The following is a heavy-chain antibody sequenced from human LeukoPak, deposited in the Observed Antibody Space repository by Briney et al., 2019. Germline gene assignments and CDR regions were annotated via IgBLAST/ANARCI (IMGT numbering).Heavy chain of an antibody. D-gene: IGHD3-22*01. CDR1: GFTFSSYW. CDR2: IKSDGST. J-gene: IGHJ1*01. V-gene: IGHV3-74*01. CDR3: ARAPSEIGGYYPEYLRH. Sequence: PGGSMSLSCAASGFTFSSYWMHWVRQAPGKGLVWVSRIKSDGSTNYADSVKGRFTISRDNAKNTVSLQMNSLRAEDTGVYYCARAPSEIGGYYPEYLRHWGQGTLVTVSS.